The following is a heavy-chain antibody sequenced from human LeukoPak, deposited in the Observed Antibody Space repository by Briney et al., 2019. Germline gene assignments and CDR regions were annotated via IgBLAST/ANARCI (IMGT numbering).Heavy chain of an antibody. J-gene: IGHJ6*02. CDR3: ARGYCSGGSCSGMDV. CDR2: MNPNSGNT. D-gene: IGHD2-15*01. CDR1: GYTFTSYG. Sequence: ASVKVSCKASGYTFTSYGISWVRQAPGQGLEWMGWMNPNSGNTGYAQKFQGRVTMTRNTSISTAYMELSSLRSEDTAVYYCARGYCSGGSCSGMDVWGQGTTVTVSS. V-gene: IGHV1-8*02.